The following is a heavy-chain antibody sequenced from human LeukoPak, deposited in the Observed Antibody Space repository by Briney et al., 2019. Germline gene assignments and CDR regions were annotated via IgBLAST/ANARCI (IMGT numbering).Heavy chain of an antibody. D-gene: IGHD3-3*01. J-gene: IGHJ3*02. Sequence: ASVKVSCKASGYTFTSYAMNWVRQAPGQGLEWMGWINTNTGNPTYAQGFTGRFVFSLDTSVSTAYLQISSLKAEDTAGYYCARNGDYDSLDAFDIWGQGTMVTVSS. CDR1: GYTFTSYA. CDR2: INTNTGNP. V-gene: IGHV7-4-1*02. CDR3: ARNGDYDSLDAFDI.